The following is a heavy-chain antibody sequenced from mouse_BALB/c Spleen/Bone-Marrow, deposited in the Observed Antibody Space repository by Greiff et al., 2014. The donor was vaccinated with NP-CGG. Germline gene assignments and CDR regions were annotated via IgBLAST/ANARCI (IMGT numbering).Heavy chain of an antibody. J-gene: IGHJ3*01. CDR2: ILPGSGST. CDR1: GYTFSSYW. CDR3: ARELGLRLAY. D-gene: IGHD3-1*01. Sequence: QVQLKQSGAELMKPGASVKISRKTSGYTFSSYWIEWVKQRPGHGLEWIGEILPGSGSTNSNEKFKGKATFTADTSSNTAYMQLSSVKSEDYYGYYSARELGLRLAYWGQGTLVTVSA. V-gene: IGHV1-9*01.